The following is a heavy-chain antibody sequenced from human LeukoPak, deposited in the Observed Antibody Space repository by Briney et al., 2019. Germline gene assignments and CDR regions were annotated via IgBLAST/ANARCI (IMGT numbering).Heavy chain of an antibody. Sequence: ASVKVSCKASGGTFSSYAISWVRQAPGQGLEWMGGIIPIFGTANYAQKFQGRVTITADKSTSTAYMELSSLRSEDTAVYYCARDPVGNSGGNWFDPWGQGTLVTVSS. CDR1: GGTFSSYA. CDR3: ARDPVGNSGGNWFDP. J-gene: IGHJ5*02. V-gene: IGHV1-69*06. D-gene: IGHD6-13*01. CDR2: IIPIFGTA.